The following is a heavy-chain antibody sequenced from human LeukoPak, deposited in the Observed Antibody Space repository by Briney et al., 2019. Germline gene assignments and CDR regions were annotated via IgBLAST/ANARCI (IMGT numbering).Heavy chain of an antibody. Sequence: SETLSLTCAVYGGSFSGYYWSWIRQPPGKGLEWIGEINHSGSTNYNPSLKSRVTISVDTSENQFSLKLSSVTAADTAVYYCARGAPPAPDYWGQGTLVTVSS. J-gene: IGHJ4*02. CDR3: ARGAPPAPDY. V-gene: IGHV4-34*01. CDR2: INHSGST. CDR1: GGSFSGYY.